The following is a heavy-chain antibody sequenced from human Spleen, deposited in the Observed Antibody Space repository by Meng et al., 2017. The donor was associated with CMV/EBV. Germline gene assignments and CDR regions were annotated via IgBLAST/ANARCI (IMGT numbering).Heavy chain of an antibody. J-gene: IGHJ6*02. CDR1: GFTFSSYW. V-gene: IGHV3-7*01. CDR3: ARDSRPYYDFWSGYSWNYYGMDV. D-gene: IGHD3-3*01. CDR2: IKQDGSEK. Sequence: GGSLRLSCAASGFTFSSYWMHWVRQAPGKGLEWVANIKQDGSEKYYVDSVKGRFTISRDNAKNSLYLQMNSLRAEDTAVYYCARDSRPYYDFWSGYSWNYYGMDVWGQGTTVTVSS.